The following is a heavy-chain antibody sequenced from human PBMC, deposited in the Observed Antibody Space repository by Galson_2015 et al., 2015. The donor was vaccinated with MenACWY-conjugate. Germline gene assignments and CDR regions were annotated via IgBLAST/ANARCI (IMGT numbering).Heavy chain of an antibody. D-gene: IGHD1-7*01. V-gene: IGHV6-1*01. CDR2: TYYRSKWYF. Sequence: CAISGDSVSSSSAAWSWIRQSPSRGLEWLGRTYYRSKWYFDYAVSVKSRVTITPDTSKNQFSLRLSSVTAADTAVYYCARAAWNYMFFDSWGQGSLVTVSS. CDR3: ARAAWNYMFFDS. J-gene: IGHJ4*02. CDR1: GDSVSSSSAA.